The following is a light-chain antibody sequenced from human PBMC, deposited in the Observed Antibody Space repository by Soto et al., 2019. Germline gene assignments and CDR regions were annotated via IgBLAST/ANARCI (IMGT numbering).Light chain of an antibody. CDR3: QKYNSAPMT. CDR1: QGISNY. J-gene: IGKJ1*01. V-gene: IGKV1-27*01. CDR2: AAS. Sequence: DIQMTQSPSSLSASVGDRVTITCRASQGISNYLAWYQQKPGKVPKLLIYAASTLQSGVPSRFSGSGSGTDFTLTISSLQTEDVANYSCQKYNSAPMTLGQETKVEIK.